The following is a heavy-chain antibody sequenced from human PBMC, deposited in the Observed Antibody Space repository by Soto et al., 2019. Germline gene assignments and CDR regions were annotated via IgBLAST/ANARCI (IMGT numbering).Heavy chain of an antibody. Sequence: ASVKVSCKASGYTFTSYSVSWVRQAPGQGLEWMGWISGYNGNRNYAQKLQGRVTMTTDTSTNTAYMELRSLRSDDTAVYYCARDGAAADYYYYGMDVWGQGTTVTVS. CDR3: ARDGAAADYYYYGMDV. CDR1: GYTFTSYS. V-gene: IGHV1-18*04. CDR2: ISGYNGNR. J-gene: IGHJ6*02. D-gene: IGHD6-13*01.